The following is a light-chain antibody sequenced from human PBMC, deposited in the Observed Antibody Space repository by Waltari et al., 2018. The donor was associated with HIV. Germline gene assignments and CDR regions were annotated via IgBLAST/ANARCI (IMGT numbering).Light chain of an antibody. J-gene: IGKJ4*01. CDR3: QESHSSSLT. CDR2: AAS. V-gene: IGKV1-39*01. CDR1: QTVSTY. Sequence: DIQLTQSPSPLSASVGDRVPITCRASQTVSTYLNWYQYKPGKAPKLLIYAASSLQSGVPSRFSGSGSGTDFTLTISSLQRDDSATYYCQESHSSSLTFGGGTGVEI.